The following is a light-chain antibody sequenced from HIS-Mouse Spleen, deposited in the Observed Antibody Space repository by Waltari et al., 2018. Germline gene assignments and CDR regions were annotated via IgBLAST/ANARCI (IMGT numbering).Light chain of an antibody. J-gene: IGLJ2*01. CDR2: EDS. CDR3: YSTDSSGNHRV. CDR1: ALPKKY. Sequence: SYELTQPPSVSVSPGQTARITSSGDALPKKYAYWYQQKSGQAPVLVIYEDSKRPSGIPERFSGSSSGTMATLTISGAQVEYEADYYCYSTDSSGNHRVFGGGTKLTVL. V-gene: IGLV3-10*01.